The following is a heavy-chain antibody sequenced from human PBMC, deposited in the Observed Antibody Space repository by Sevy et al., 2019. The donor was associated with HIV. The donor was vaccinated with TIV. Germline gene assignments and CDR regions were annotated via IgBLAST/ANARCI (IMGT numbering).Heavy chain of an antibody. D-gene: IGHD3-10*01. V-gene: IGHV3-30-3*01. CDR1: GFTFSRYA. Sequence: GGSLRLSCAVSGFTFSRYAMHWVRQAPGKGLEWVAVMSYDGGNKYYADSVKGRFTISRDNSKNTLFLHMNSLRAEDTAVYYCVRNGMGQTYGTPPWYWGQGTLVTVSS. J-gene: IGHJ4*02. CDR3: VRNGMGQTYGTPPWY. CDR2: MSYDGGNK.